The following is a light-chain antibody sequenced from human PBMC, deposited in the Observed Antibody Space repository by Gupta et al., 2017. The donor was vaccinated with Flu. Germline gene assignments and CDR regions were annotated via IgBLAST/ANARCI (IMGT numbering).Light chain of an antibody. J-gene: IGLJ1*01. V-gene: IGLV2-14*01. Sequence: TSIDVGAYNYVSWYQQHPGKAPKFMIYQVSNRPSGVSNRFSGSKSGNTASLTISGLQADDEADYYCTSYTTSSTLVFGTGTKVTVL. CDR1: SIDVGAYNY. CDR3: TSYTTSSTLV. CDR2: QVS.